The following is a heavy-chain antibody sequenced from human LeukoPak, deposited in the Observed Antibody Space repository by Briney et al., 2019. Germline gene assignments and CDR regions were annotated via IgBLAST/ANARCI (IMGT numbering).Heavy chain of an antibody. J-gene: IGHJ4*02. V-gene: IGHV1-46*01. CDR2: INPSGGST. CDR1: GYTFTSYY. Sequence: ASVKVSCKASGYTFTSYYIYWVRQAPGQGGEWVGLINPSGGSTNYGQKFQGRLTMTRDTSTSTVYMELSSLRSEDTAVYYCARRSGSQLDYWGQGTLVTVSS. CDR3: ARRSGSQLDY. D-gene: IGHD1-26*01.